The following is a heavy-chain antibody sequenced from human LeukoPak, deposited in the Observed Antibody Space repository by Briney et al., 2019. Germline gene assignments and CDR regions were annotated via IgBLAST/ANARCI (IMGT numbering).Heavy chain of an antibody. CDR3: ATDRGWRTSGYYLYYFEY. V-gene: IGHV3-7*01. Sequence: PGGSLRLSCAASGFTVSSNYMNWVRQAPGKGLEWVASIKHDGSEKYYVDSVRGRFTISRDNTKNLLYLQMSSLRAEDTAVYYCATDRGWRTSGYYLYYFEYWGQGTLVTFSS. J-gene: IGHJ4*02. CDR1: GFTVSSNY. D-gene: IGHD3-3*01. CDR2: IKHDGSEK.